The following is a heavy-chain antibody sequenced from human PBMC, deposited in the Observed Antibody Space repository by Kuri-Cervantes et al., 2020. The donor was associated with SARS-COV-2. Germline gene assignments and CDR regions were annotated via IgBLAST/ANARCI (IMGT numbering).Heavy chain of an antibody. D-gene: IGHD4-17*01. V-gene: IGHV3-48*03. CDR2: IGNTDSTT. J-gene: IGHJ4*02. Sequence: GESLKISCAASGFTFNSYEMNWVRQAPGKGLEWLSYIGNTDSTTYYADPVNGRFTISRDNAKNLLYLQMNSLRAEDTALYYCARDLSQYGDPGFDFWGQGTLVTVSS. CDR1: GFTFNSYE. CDR3: ARDLSQYGDPGFDF.